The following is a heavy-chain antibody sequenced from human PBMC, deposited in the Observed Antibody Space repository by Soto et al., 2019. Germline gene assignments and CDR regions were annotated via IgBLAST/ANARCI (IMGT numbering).Heavy chain of an antibody. CDR2: IFHSGST. J-gene: IGHJ4*02. CDR3: ARQGYYDLLSGYYLFDY. Sequence: PSETLSLTCTVSGGSISSGGYSWSWLRQPPGKGLEWIGYIFHSGSTYYNPSLKSRVIVSIDTSKNQFSLKLTSVTAADTAVYYCARQGYYDLLSGYYLFDYWGQGILVTVSS. D-gene: IGHD3-3*01. V-gene: IGHV4-30-2*01. CDR1: GGSISSGGYS.